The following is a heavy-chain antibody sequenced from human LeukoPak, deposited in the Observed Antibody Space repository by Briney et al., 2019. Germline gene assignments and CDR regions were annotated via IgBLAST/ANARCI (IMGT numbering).Heavy chain of an antibody. D-gene: IGHD2-21*02. CDR1: GFTFSIYS. Sequence: GGSLRLSCAASGFTFSIYSMNWVRQAPGKGLEWVSSISSSSSYIYYADSVKGRFTISRDNAKNSLYLQMNSLRAEDTAVYYCARVGKGAYCGGDCYNEHWGQGTLVTVSS. J-gene: IGHJ1*01. CDR3: ARVGKGAYCGGDCYNEH. CDR2: ISSSSSYI. V-gene: IGHV3-21*01.